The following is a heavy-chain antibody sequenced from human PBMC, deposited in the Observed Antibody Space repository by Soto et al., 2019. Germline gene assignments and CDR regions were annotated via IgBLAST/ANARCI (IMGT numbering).Heavy chain of an antibody. CDR2: MNPNSGNT. CDR1: GYTFTSYD. D-gene: IGHD2-15*01. V-gene: IGHV1-8*01. Sequence: ASVKVSCKASGYTFTSYDINWVRQATGQGLEWMGWMNPNSGNTGYAQKFQGRVTMTRNTSISTAYMELSSLRSEDTAVYYCARADIVVVVAAKGGYYYMDVWGKGTTVTVSS. J-gene: IGHJ6*03. CDR3: ARADIVVVVAAKGGYYYMDV.